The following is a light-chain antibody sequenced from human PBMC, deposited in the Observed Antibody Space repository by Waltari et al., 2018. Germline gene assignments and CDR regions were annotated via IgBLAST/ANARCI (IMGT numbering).Light chain of an antibody. CDR3: NSRDSSGDRLV. Sequence: SSELTQDPAVSVALGQTVRITCQGDSLRRFHASWFQQKPGQTPAAVVHGESNRPSGIPDRFSGSRSGNTVSLTITGVQAEDEADYYCNSRDSSGDRLVFGGGTKLTVL. CDR2: GES. V-gene: IGLV3-19*01. CDR1: SLRRFH. J-gene: IGLJ2*01.